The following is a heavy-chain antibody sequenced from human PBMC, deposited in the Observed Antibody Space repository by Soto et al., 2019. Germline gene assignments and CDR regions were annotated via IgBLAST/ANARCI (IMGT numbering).Heavy chain of an antibody. Sequence: ASVKVSCKASGGTFSSYTISWVRQAPGQGLEWMGRIIPILGIANYAQKFQGRVTITADKSTSTAYMELSSLRSEDTAVYYCARVIGDYYGSGRPGPNVVDPWGQGTLVTVSS. J-gene: IGHJ5*02. CDR2: IIPILGIA. V-gene: IGHV1-69*02. D-gene: IGHD3-10*01. CDR1: GGTFSSYT. CDR3: ARVIGDYYGSGRPGPNVVDP.